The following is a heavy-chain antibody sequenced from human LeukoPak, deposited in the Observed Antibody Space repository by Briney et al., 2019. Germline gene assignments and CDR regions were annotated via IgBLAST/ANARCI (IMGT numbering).Heavy chain of an antibody. CDR1: GGSFSGYY. CDR3: ARGLGQLGKQLLDY. D-gene: IGHD6-6*01. J-gene: IGHJ4*02. V-gene: IGHV4-34*01. CDR2: INHSGST. Sequence: SETLSLTCAVYGGSFSGYYWSWIRQPPGKGLEWIGEINHSGSTNYNPSLKSRVTISEDTSKNQFSLKLSSVTAADTAVYYCARGLGQLGKQLLDYWGQGTLVTVSS.